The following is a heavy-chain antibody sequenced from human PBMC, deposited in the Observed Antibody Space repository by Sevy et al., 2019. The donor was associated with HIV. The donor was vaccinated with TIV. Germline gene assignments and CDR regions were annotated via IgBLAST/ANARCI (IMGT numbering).Heavy chain of an antibody. D-gene: IGHD6-19*01. CDR3: AKDTIAVVEYAFDC. V-gene: IGHV3-23*01. CDR1: GFTFNNYA. CDR2: ISGLVGDT. Sequence: GGSLRLSCAATGFTFNNYAMNWVRQAPGKGLEWVSAISGLVGDTYYADSVKGRFTISRDNSKNTLYLQMNSLRAADTALYYCAKDTIAVVEYAFDCWGQGTMVTVSS. J-gene: IGHJ3*01.